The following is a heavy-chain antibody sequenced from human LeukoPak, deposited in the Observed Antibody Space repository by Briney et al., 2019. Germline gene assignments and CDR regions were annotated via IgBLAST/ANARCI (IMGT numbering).Heavy chain of an antibody. J-gene: IGHJ6*02. V-gene: IGHV3-23*01. CDR3: ATDHCSSTSCYDPKESDGMDV. CDR1: GFTFRSYA. Sequence: PGGSLRLSCAASGFTFRSYAMSWVRQAPGRGLEWVSSISGSDGRTNYADSVKGRFTISRDNAKNSLYLQMNGLTAEDTPVYSCATDHCSSTSCYDPKESDGMDVWGQGTTVTVSS. D-gene: IGHD2-2*01. CDR2: ISGSDGRT.